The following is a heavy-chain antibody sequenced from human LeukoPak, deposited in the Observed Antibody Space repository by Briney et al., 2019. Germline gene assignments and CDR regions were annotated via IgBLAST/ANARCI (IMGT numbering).Heavy chain of an antibody. CDR2: ISGTSTAI. CDR3: ARGGGRSYSDAFDI. D-gene: IGHD1-26*01. J-gene: IGHJ3*02. Sequence: GGSLRLSCAASGFTFSSYGMHWVRQAPGKGLEWVSFISGTSTAIYYADSVKGRFTISRDIARKSLYLQMNSLRNEDTAVYYCARGGGRSYSDAFDIWGQGTVVTVSS. CDR1: GFTFSSYG. V-gene: IGHV3-48*02.